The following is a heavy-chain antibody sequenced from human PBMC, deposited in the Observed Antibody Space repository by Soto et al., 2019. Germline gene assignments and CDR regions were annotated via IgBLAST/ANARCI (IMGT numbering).Heavy chain of an antibody. CDR3: ARVGVSVAQPYNWFDP. J-gene: IGHJ5*02. CDR2: INADDGRT. V-gene: IGHV1-46*01. D-gene: IGHD2-21*01. CDR1: GYTFTTNY. Sequence: QVQLVQSGAEVKKPGASVKVSCKASGYTFTTNYVHWVRQAPGQGLQWMGIINADDGRTNYAQKFQGRVTITRDTSTSTVYMELSGLTSEDTAVYYCARVGVSVAQPYNWFDPWGQGTQVTVSS.